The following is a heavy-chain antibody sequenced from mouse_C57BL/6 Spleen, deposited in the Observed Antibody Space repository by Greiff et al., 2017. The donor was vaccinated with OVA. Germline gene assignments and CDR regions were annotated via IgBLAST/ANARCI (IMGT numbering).Heavy chain of an antibody. CDR3: ARQGSRYYAMDY. J-gene: IGHJ4*01. D-gene: IGHD3-1*01. CDR1: GFTFSDYG. CDR2: ISSGSSTI. Sequence: EVQGVESGGGLVKPGGSLKLSCAASGFTFSDYGMHWVRQAPEKGLEWVAYISSGSSTIYYADTVKGRFTISRDNAKNTLFLQMTSLRSEDTAMYYCARQGSRYYAMDYWGQGTSVTVSS. V-gene: IGHV5-17*01.